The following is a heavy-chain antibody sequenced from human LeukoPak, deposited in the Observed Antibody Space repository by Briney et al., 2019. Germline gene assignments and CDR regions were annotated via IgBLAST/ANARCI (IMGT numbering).Heavy chain of an antibody. CDR1: GFTVRSNY. D-gene: IGHD1-14*01. CDR2: IYSGGST. CDR3: ARGPGDYFDF. V-gene: IGHV3-53*01. Sequence: GGSLRLSCAASGFTVRSNYMSWVRQAPGKGLEWVSVIYSGGSTYYADSVKGRFTISRDNSKNTLFLQMNGLRAEDTAVYYCARGPGDYFDFWGQGTLDTVSS. J-gene: IGHJ4*02.